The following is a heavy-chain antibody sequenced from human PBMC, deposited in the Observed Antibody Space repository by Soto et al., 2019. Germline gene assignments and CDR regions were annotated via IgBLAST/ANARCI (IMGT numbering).Heavy chain of an antibody. CDR3: ARAGSPVDWFDP. V-gene: IGHV1-3*01. J-gene: IGHJ5*02. Sequence: ASVKVSCKASGYTFTSYAMHWVRQAPGQRLEWMGWINAGNGNTKYSQKFQGRVTITRDTSASTAYMELSSLRSEDTAVYYCARAGSPVDWFDPWGQGTLVTVSS. CDR2: INAGNGNT. D-gene: IGHD2-15*01. CDR1: GYTFTSYA.